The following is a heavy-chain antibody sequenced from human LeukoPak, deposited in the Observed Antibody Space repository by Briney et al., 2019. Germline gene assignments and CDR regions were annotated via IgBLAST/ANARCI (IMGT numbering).Heavy chain of an antibody. Sequence: SETLSLTCAVYGGSFSGYYWSWIRHPPGKGLERIGDVNHSGSTNYNPSLKSRVTISVDTSKNQFSLKLSSVTAADTAVYHCARVLSIVVVPGATFWFDPWGQGTLVTVSS. J-gene: IGHJ5*02. D-gene: IGHD2-2*01. CDR2: VNHSGST. CDR1: GGSFSGYY. CDR3: ARVLSIVVVPGATFWFDP. V-gene: IGHV4-34*01.